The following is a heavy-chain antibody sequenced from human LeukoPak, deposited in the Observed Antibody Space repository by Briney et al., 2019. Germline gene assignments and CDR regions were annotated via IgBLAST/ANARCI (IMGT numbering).Heavy chain of an antibody. D-gene: IGHD2-15*01. V-gene: IGHV4-39*07. CDR2: IYYSGST. J-gene: IGHJ6*03. CDR3: ARVAHCSGGSCYGPYYYYYYMDV. CDR1: GGSISSSSYY. Sequence: SETLSLTCTVSGGSISSSSYYWGWIRQPPGKGLEWIGSIYYSGSTYYNPSLKSRVTISVDTSKNQFSLKLSSVTAADTAVYYCARVAHCSGGSCYGPYYYYYYMDVWGKGTTVTVSS.